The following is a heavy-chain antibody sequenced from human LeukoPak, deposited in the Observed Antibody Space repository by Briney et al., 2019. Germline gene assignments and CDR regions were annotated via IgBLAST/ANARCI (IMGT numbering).Heavy chain of an antibody. CDR1: GFTFSSYE. Sequence: GGSLSLSCAASGFTFSSYEMNWVRQAPGKGLEWVSYISSSGSTIYYADSVKGRFTISRDNAKNSLYLQMNSLRAEDTAVYYCASTELFNVDILATIMNADYWGQGTLVTVSS. D-gene: IGHD5-12*01. CDR2: ISSSGSTI. V-gene: IGHV3-48*03. J-gene: IGHJ4*02. CDR3: ASTELFNVDILATIMNADY.